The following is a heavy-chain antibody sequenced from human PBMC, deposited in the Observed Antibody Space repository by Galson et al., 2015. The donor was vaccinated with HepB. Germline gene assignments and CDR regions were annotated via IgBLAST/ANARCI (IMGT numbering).Heavy chain of an antibody. V-gene: IGHV3-74*01. CDR2: IDSGGSGT. Sequence: SLRLSCAASGFTFSAYWMHWVRQAPGKGLEWVARIDSGGSGTSYADSVKGRFTISRDNSKNMLYLQMNSLKTEDTAVYYCTTDIERGSYYDRSGYYWRSFWGQGTPVTVSS. CDR3: TTDIERGSYYDRSGYYWRSF. D-gene: IGHD3-22*01. J-gene: IGHJ4*02. CDR1: GFTFSAYW.